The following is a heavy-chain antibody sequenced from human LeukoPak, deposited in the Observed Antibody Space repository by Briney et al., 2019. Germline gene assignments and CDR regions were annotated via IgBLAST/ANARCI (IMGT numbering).Heavy chain of an antibody. CDR2: IKQDGSEK. V-gene: IGHV3-7*01. Sequence: GGSPRLSCAASGFIYSNYWMSWVRQAPGKGLEWVANIKQDGSEKYYVDSLKGRFTISRDNANNSLSLQMNSLRAEDTSVYYCARIYRSTSGYCFDHWGQGTLVTVSS. CDR3: ARIYRSTSGYCFDH. CDR1: GFIYSNYW. J-gene: IGHJ4*02. D-gene: IGHD6-6*01.